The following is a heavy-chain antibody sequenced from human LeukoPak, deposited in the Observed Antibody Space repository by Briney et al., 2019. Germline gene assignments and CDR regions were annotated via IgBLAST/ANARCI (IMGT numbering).Heavy chain of an antibody. D-gene: IGHD3-22*01. CDR3: ARPETETYYYDSSGPQGYAFDI. J-gene: IGHJ3*02. Sequence: SETLSLTCTFSGGSISSSSYYWGWIRQPPGKGLEWIGSIYYSGSTYYNPSLKSRVTISVDTSKNQFSLKLSSATAADTAVYYCARPETETYYYDSSGPQGYAFDIWGQGTMVTVSS. V-gene: IGHV4-39*01. CDR1: GGSISSSSYY. CDR2: IYYSGST.